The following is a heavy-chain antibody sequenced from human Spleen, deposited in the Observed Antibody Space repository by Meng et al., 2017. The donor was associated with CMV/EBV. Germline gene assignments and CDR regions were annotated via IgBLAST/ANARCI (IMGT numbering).Heavy chain of an antibody. J-gene: IGHJ6*02. CDR1: GGTFSSYA. Sequence: SVKVSCKASGGTFSSYAISWVRQAPGQGLEWMGWIIPIFGTANYAQKFQGRVTITTDESTSTAYMELSSLRVEDTAVYYCARVASSSDLHYNGMDVWGQGTTVTVSS. V-gene: IGHV1-69*05. CDR3: ARVASSSDLHYNGMDV. CDR2: IIPIFGTA. D-gene: IGHD6-6*01.